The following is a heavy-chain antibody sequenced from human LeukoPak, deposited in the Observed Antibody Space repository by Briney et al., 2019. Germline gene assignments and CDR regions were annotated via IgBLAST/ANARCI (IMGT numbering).Heavy chain of an antibody. Sequence: PGGSLRLSCAASGFTFSNYWRHLVRQAPGNGLVWVSRINSDGINTSYADSVKGRFTISRDNAKNTLNLQMNSLRAEDTAVYYCARVFTVAGDFDYWGQGTLVTVSS. J-gene: IGHJ4*02. V-gene: IGHV3-74*01. CDR1: GFTFSNYW. D-gene: IGHD6-19*01. CDR3: ARVFTVAGDFDY. CDR2: INSDGINT.